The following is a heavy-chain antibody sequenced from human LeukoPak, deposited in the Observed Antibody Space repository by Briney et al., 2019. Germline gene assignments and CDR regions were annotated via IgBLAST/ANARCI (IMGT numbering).Heavy chain of an antibody. J-gene: IGHJ4*02. CDR1: GFTFSSYG. CDR2: IRYDGSNK. CDR3: AKDRSGVSGSDY. D-gene: IGHD3-22*01. Sequence: PGGSLRLSCAASGFTFSSYGMRWVRQAPGKGLEWVAFIRYDGSNKYYADSVKGRFTISRDNSKNTLYLQMNSLRAEDTAVYYCAKDRSGVSGSDYWGQGTLVTVSS. V-gene: IGHV3-30*02.